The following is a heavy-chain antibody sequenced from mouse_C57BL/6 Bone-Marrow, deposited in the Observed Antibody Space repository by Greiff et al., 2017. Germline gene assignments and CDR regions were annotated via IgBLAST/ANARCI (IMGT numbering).Heavy chain of an antibody. V-gene: IGHV8-12*01. CDR1: GFSLSTSGMG. CDR3: ARVYCYARSSYYYDY. D-gene: IGHD1-1*01. Sequence: QVTLKEPGPGILQSSQTLSLTCSFSGFSLSTSGMGVSWIRQPSGKGLEWLAHIYWDDDKRYNPSLKSRLTIFKDTSRHQVFLKITSVDTADIATDDCARVYCYARSSYYYDYWGQGTTLTVSS. J-gene: IGHJ2*01. CDR2: IYWDDDK.